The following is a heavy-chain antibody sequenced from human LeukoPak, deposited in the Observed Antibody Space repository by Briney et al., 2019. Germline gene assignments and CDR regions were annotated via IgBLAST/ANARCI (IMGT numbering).Heavy chain of an antibody. D-gene: IGHD2-2*01. J-gene: IGHJ4*02. Sequence: SETLSLTCTVSGGSISSGGYYWSWIRQHPGKGLEWIGYIYYSGSTYYNPSLKSRVTISVDTSKNQFSLKLSSVTAADTAVYYCTPFCSSTSCLSSVPPGYWGQGTLVTVSS. CDR2: IYYSGST. V-gene: IGHV4-31*03. CDR3: TPFCSSTSCLSSVPPGY. CDR1: GGSISSGGYY.